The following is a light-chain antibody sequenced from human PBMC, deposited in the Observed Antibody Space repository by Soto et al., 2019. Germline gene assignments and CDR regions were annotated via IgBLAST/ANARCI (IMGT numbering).Light chain of an antibody. Sequence: DLVPITCLSRQGICNYLAWYQQKPGKVPELLIYVASTLRSGVPSRFSGSGSGTDFNLTINSLQPEDFATYFCQQSFTTPLTFGGGTKVDIK. CDR3: QQSFTTPLT. V-gene: IGKV1-39*01. CDR2: VAS. CDR1: QGICNY. J-gene: IGKJ4*01.